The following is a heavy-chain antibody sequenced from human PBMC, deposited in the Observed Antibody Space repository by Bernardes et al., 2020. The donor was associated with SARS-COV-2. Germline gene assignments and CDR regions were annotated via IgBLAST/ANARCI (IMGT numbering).Heavy chain of an antibody. CDR3: AKEKGGWDFDY. V-gene: IGHV3-23*01. CDR2: VSGSGGST. J-gene: IGHJ4*02. CDR1: GFAFSSYA. Sequence: GGSLRLSCAASGFAFSSYAMSWVRQTPGKGLEWVSAVSGSGGSTYYADSVKGRFTVSRDNSKNTMYMHMNSLRADDTAVYYCAKEKGGWDFDYWGQGTLVTVSS. D-gene: IGHD3-16*01.